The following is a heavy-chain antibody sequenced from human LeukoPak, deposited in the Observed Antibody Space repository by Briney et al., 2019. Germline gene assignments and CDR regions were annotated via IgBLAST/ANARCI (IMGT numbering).Heavy chain of an antibody. CDR3: ARAGTVTDAFDI. Sequence: PSETLSLTCTVSGGSISPYYWSWIRQPPGKGLEWIGYIYYSGNAYYNPSLKSRVTMSVDTSKNQFSLKLSSVTAADTAVYYCARAGTVTDAFDIWGQGTMVTVSS. V-gene: IGHV4-30-4*08. CDR2: IYYSGNA. CDR1: GGSISPYY. J-gene: IGHJ3*02. D-gene: IGHD4-17*01.